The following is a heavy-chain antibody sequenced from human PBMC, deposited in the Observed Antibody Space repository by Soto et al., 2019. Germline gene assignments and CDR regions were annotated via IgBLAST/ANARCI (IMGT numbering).Heavy chain of an antibody. J-gene: IGHJ6*02. V-gene: IGHV3-30*03. D-gene: IGHD3-9*01. Sequence: QVQLVESGGGVVQPGRSLRLSCAASGFTFSSYGMHWVRQAPGKGLEWVAVISYDGSNKYYADSVKGRFTISRDNSKNTMYLQMNSLRAEDTAVYYCAPAVIGYSDYYYYGMYVWGQGTTVTVSS. CDR1: GFTFSSYG. CDR3: APAVIGYSDYYYYGMYV. CDR2: ISYDGSNK.